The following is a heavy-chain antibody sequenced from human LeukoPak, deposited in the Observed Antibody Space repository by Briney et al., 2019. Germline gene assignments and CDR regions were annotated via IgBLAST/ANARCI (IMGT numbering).Heavy chain of an antibody. Sequence: GGSLRLSCTASRLTFGDYAMSWARQAPGKGLEGVGFIRSKTHGGTTEYAASVKGRFIISRDDSRSIAYLQMNSLKTEDTAVYYCTRAPSLSWCDPWGQGTMVTVSS. CDR2: IRSKTHGGTT. J-gene: IGHJ5*02. V-gene: IGHV3-49*04. D-gene: IGHD3-10*01. CDR1: RLTFGDYA. CDR3: TRAPSLSWCDP.